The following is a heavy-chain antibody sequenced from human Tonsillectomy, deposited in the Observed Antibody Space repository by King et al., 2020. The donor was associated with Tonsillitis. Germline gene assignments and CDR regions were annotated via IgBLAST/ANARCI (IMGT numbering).Heavy chain of an antibody. CDR1: GFTFSNAW. D-gene: IGHD3-16*01. CDR2: IKSKTDGGTI. CDR3: STGKGGAIDY. V-gene: IGHV3-15*01. Sequence: VQLVESGGGLVKPGGSIRLSCAASGFTFSNAWMSWVRQAPGKGLEWVGHIKSKTDGGTIDYAAPVKGRFTISRDDSKTTLYLQMNSLKTEDTGVYYCSTGKGGAIDYWGQGTLVTVSS. J-gene: IGHJ4*02.